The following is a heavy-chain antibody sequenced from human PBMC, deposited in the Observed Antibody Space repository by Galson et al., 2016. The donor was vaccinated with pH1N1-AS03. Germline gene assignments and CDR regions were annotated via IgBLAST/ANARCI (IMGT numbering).Heavy chain of an antibody. V-gene: IGHV2-70*20. D-gene: IGHD6-13*01. CDR2: IDSDDDK. CDR3: ARVWGAAAGYFDY. J-gene: IGHJ4*02. Sequence: PALVKPTQTLTLTCSFSGFSLTRPGVCVTWVRQPPGKALEWLATIDSDDDKYYTTSLKTRLTISKDTSKNQVVLTMTNMDPVDTATYYCARVWGAAAGYFDYWGPGNLVVVSS. CDR1: GFSLTRPGVC.